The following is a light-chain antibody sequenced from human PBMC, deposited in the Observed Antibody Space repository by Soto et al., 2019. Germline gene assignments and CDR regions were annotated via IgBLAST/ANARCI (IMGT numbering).Light chain of an antibody. CDR3: SSYTSSSTPCV. J-gene: IGLJ1*01. Sequence: QSALTQPASVSGSPGQSITISCTGTSSDVGGYNYVSWYQQHPGKAPKLMIYDVSNRPSGVSNRFSGSKSGNTASLTISGLQAEDEADYYCSSYTSSSTPCVFGTGTQLIVL. CDR2: DVS. CDR1: SSDVGGYNY. V-gene: IGLV2-14*01.